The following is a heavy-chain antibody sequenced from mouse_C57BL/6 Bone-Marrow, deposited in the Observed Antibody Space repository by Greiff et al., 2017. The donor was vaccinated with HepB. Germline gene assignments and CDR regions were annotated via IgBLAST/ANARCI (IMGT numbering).Heavy chain of an antibody. V-gene: IGHV1-15*01. D-gene: IGHD1-1*02. CDR1: GYTFTDYE. CDR3: TRRGRLWDY. CDR2: IDPETGGT. Sequence: VQLQQSGAELVRPGASVTLSCKASGYTFTDYEMHWVKQTPVHGLEWIGAIDPETGGTAYNQKFKGKAILTADKSSSTAYMELRSLTSEDSAVYYCTRRGRLWDYWGQGTTLTVSS. J-gene: IGHJ2*01.